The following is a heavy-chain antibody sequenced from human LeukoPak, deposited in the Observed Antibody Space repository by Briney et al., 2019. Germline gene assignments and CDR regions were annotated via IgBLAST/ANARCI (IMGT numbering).Heavy chain of an antibody. Sequence: SGTLSLTCAVSGDSISSSNWWTWVRQPPGKGLEWIGEIYYNGVTNYNPSLKSRVTISVDKSKNQFSLKLSSVTAEDTAVYYCARDLLEWYFDYWGQGTLVTVSS. CDR3: ARDLLEWYFDY. CDR2: IYYNGVT. CDR1: GDSISSSNW. J-gene: IGHJ4*02. V-gene: IGHV4-4*02. D-gene: IGHD3-3*01.